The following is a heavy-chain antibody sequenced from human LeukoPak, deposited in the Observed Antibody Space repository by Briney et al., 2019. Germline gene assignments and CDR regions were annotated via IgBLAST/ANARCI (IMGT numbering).Heavy chain of an antibody. D-gene: IGHD6-13*01. CDR1: GFTFSSYG. CDR3: AKDRVSLSSWYLLLFDY. Sequence: GGSLRLSCAASGFTFSSYGMHWVRQAPGKGLEWVALIRYDGSNKYYADSVKGRFTISRDNSKNTLYLQMNSLRAEDTAVYYCAKDRVSLSSWYLLLFDYWGQGTLVTVSS. J-gene: IGHJ4*02. CDR2: IRYDGSNK. V-gene: IGHV3-30*02.